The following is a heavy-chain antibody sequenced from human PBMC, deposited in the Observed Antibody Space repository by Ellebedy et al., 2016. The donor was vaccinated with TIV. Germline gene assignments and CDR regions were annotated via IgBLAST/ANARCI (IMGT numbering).Heavy chain of an antibody. CDR1: GFNFRSYW. Sequence: GESLKISCAASGFNFRSYWMTWVRQAPGKGLEWVAKIRQEGDEIYYVESVKGRFTISRDNAKNSLVLQMNSLGVEDTAVYYCARRASYGDYAVQVNPWFDPWGQGTLVTVSS. D-gene: IGHD4-17*01. V-gene: IGHV3-7*01. CDR3: ARRASYGDYAVQVNPWFDP. J-gene: IGHJ5*02. CDR2: IRQEGDEI.